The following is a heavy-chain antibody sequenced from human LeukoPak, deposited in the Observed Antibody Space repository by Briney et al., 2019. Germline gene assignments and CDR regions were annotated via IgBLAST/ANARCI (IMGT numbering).Heavy chain of an antibody. CDR3: VEGGLWVDFDY. Sequence: PGGSLRLSCAASGFAFDDSYMSWVRQAPGKGLEWVSYINGGGGTYYYADSVRGRFTNSRDNAKNTLYLQMNSLRAEDTAVYYCVEGGLWVDFDYWGQGTLVTVSS. CDR1: GFAFDDSY. J-gene: IGHJ4*02. V-gene: IGHV3-11*01. D-gene: IGHD3-16*01. CDR2: INGGGGTY.